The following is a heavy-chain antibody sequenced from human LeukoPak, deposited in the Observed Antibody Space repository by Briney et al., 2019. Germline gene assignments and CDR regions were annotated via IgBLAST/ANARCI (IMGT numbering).Heavy chain of an antibody. V-gene: IGHV4-34*01. CDR2: INHSGST. CDR3: ARGGVVPAAMPGYYYYYYYMDV. Sequence: SETLSLTCAVYGGSFSGYYWSWIRQPPGKGLEWIGEINHSGSTNYNPSLKSRVTISVDTSKNQFSLKLSSVTAADTAVYYCARGGVVPAAMPGYYYYYYYMDVWGKGTTVTVSS. J-gene: IGHJ6*03. CDR1: GGSFSGYY. D-gene: IGHD2-2*01.